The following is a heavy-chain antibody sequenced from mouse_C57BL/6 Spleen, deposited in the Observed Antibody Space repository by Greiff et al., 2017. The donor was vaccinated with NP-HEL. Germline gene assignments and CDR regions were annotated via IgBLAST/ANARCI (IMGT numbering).Heavy chain of an antibody. D-gene: IGHD1-1*01. J-gene: IGHJ4*01. Sequence: QVQLQQSGPELVKPGASVKISCKASGYAFSSSWMNWVKQRPGKGLEWIGRIYPGDGDTNYNAKFKGKATLTADKSSSPAYMQLRSLTTEDSAVYFCECFTTVVATDYALDYWGQGTSLTVSS. CDR3: ECFTTVVATDYALDY. CDR2: IYPGDGDT. V-gene: IGHV1-82*01. CDR1: GYAFSSSW.